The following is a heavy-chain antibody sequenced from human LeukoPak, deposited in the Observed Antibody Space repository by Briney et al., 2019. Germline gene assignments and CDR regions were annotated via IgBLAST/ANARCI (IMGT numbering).Heavy chain of an antibody. Sequence: SETLSLTCAVSGYSISSGYYWGWIRQPPGKGLEWIGSIYHSGSTYYNPSLKGRVTISVDTSKNQFSLKLSSVTAADTAVYYCARASITMVRGVINPMMTLCGAIDYWGQGTLVTVSS. CDR3: ARASITMVRGVINPMMTLCGAIDY. CDR2: IYHSGST. CDR1: GYSISSGYY. D-gene: IGHD3-10*01. V-gene: IGHV4-38-2*01. J-gene: IGHJ4*02.